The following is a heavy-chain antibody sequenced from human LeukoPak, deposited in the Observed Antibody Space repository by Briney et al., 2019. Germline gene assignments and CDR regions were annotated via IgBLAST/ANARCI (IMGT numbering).Heavy chain of an antibody. CDR1: GASISSGGYY. CDR3: ARDRGTVTTSGYYYYGMDV. CDR2: IYYSGGT. Sequence: PSETLSLTCTVSGASISSGGYYWSWIRQHPGKGLEWIGSIYYSGGTYYNPSLKSRVTISVDTSKNQFSLKLSSVTAADTAVYYCARDRGTVTTSGYYYYGMDVWGQGTTVTVSS. V-gene: IGHV4-31*03. D-gene: IGHD4-17*01. J-gene: IGHJ6*02.